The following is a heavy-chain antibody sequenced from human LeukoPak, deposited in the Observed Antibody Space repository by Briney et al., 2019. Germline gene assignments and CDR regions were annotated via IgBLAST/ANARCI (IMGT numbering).Heavy chain of an antibody. CDR3: ARGCYGSGSYWSLYYFDH. V-gene: IGHV4-34*01. D-gene: IGHD3-10*01. CDR2: INHSGST. J-gene: IGHJ4*02. Sequence: SETLSLTCAVYGGSFSGYYWSWIRQPPGKGLEWIGEINHSGSTNYNPSLKSRVTISVDTSKNQFSLKLSSVTAADTAVYYCARGCYGSGSYWSLYYFDHWGQGTLVTVSS. CDR1: GGSFSGYY.